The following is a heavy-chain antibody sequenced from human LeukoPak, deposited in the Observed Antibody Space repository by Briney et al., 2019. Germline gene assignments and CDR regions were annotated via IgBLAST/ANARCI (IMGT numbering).Heavy chain of an antibody. V-gene: IGHV4-38-2*02. J-gene: IGHJ5*02. CDR1: GYSISSGYY. Sequence: SETLSLTCTVSGYSISSGYYWGWIRQPPGKGLEWIGSIYYSGSTYYNPSLESRVTISVDTSKNQFSLKLSSVTATDTAVYYCARPYDYVWGSYRYTGLFDPWGQGTLVTVSS. CDR3: ARPYDYVWGSYRYTGLFDP. CDR2: IYYSGST. D-gene: IGHD3-16*02.